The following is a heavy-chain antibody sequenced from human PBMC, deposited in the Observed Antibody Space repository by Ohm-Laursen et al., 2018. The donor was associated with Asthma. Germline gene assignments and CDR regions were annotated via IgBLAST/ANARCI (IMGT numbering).Heavy chain of an antibody. CDR2: ISYSGTP. Sequence: SRYSIHWVRQPPGKGLEYIGTISYSGTPYDNPSLRSRVTISVDTSKNQFSLKVSSVTAADTAVYYCARGPPLYCSGGSCYRTSRGWFDPWGQGTLVTVSS. CDR1: SRYS. D-gene: IGHD2-15*01. J-gene: IGHJ5*02. CDR3: ARGPPLYCSGGSCYRTSRGWFDP. V-gene: IGHV4-39*02.